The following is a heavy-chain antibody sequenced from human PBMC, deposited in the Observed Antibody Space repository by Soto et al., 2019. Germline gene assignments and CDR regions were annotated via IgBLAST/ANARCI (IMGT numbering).Heavy chain of an antibody. Sequence: SETLSLTCTVSGGSISSYYLSWIRQPPGKGLEWIGYIYYSGSTNYNPSLKSRVTISVDTSKNQFSLKLSSVTAADTAVYYCARPHGGSSGWDNWFDPWGQGTLVTVSS. D-gene: IGHD6-25*01. CDR2: IYYSGST. CDR3: ARPHGGSSGWDNWFDP. J-gene: IGHJ5*02. V-gene: IGHV4-59*01. CDR1: GGSISSYY.